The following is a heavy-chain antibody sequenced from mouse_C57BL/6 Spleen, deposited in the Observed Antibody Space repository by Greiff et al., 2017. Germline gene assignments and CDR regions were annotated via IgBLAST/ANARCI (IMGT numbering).Heavy chain of an antibody. J-gene: IGHJ4*01. Sequence: QVQLQQSGAELVRPGASVTLSCKASGYTFTDYEMHWVKQTPVHGLEWIGAIDPETGGTAYNQKFKGKAILTADKSSSTAYIELRSLTSEDSAVYYWTSDGNYVGAMVYCVKERQSPSPQ. CDR1: GYTFTDYE. CDR3: TSDGNYVGAMVY. CDR2: IDPETGGT. V-gene: IGHV1-15*01. D-gene: IGHD2-1*01.